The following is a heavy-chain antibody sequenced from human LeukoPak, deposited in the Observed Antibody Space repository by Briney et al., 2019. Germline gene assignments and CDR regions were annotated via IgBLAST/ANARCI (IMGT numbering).Heavy chain of an antibody. CDR3: ARERLEYSSSSHPYDY. CDR1: GYTFTSYG. CDR2: ISAYNGNT. Sequence: ASVKVSCKASGYTFTSYGISWVRQAPGQGLEWMEWISAYNGNTNYAQKLQGRVTMTTDTSTSTAYMELRSLRSDDTAVYYCARERLEYSSSSHPYDYWGQGTLVTVSS. J-gene: IGHJ4*02. D-gene: IGHD6-6*01. V-gene: IGHV1-18*01.